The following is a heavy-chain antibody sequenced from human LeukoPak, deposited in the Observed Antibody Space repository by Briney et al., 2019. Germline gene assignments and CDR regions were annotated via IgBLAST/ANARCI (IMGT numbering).Heavy chain of an antibody. D-gene: IGHD2-2*01. CDR3: ARGDRDLYCSSTSCYPVL. CDR1: GFTFSSYS. J-gene: IGHJ4*02. Sequence: GGSLRLSCVASGFTFSSYSMNWVRQAPGKGLEWVSSISSSSSYIYYADSVKGRFTISRDNAKNSLYLQMNSLRAEDTAVYYCARGDRDLYCSSTSCYPVLGGQGTLVTVSS. V-gene: IGHV3-21*01. CDR2: ISSSSSYI.